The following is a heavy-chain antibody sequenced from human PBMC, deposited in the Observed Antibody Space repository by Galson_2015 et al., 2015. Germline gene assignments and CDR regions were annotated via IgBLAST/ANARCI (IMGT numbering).Heavy chain of an antibody. V-gene: IGHV3-23*01. CDR3: AKARPTLPFY. D-gene: IGHD3-16*01. CDR1: GFTFSTFA. Sequence: SLRLSCAASGFTFSTFAMSWVRQAPGRGLEWVSGIVNSGESTFYADSVRGRFTISRDNSRNTLYLQMNSLRPEDTAIDYCAKARPTLPFYWGQGTLVTVSS. CDR2: IVNSGEST. J-gene: IGHJ4*02.